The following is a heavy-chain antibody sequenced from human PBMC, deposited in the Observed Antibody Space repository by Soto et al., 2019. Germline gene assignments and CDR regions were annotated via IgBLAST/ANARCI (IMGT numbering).Heavy chain of an antibody. Sequence: SETLSLTCAVPCGSISSSNWWSWVRQPPGKGLEWIGEIYHSGSTNYNPSLKSRVTISVDTSKRQFSLGVSSVTAADTAVYYWARRGSASWRNWCDSWGHGTLVTVSS. J-gene: IGHJ5*01. D-gene: IGHD2-2*01. CDR1: CGSISSSNW. CDR3: ARRGSASWRNWCDS. CDR2: IYHSGST. V-gene: IGHV4-4*02.